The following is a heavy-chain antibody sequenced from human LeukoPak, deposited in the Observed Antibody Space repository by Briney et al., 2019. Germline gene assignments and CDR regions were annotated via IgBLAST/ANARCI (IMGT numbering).Heavy chain of an antibody. J-gene: IGHJ5*02. CDR3: VRDLHLS. CDR1: GGSISSYY. CDR2: IYYSGST. V-gene: IGHV4-39*02. Sequence: SETLSLTCTVSGGSISSYYWGWIRQPPGKGLEWIGTIYYSGSTYYNPSLESRVTISVDTSKIQFSLKLTSVTAADTAVYYCVRDLHLSWGQGTLVTVSS.